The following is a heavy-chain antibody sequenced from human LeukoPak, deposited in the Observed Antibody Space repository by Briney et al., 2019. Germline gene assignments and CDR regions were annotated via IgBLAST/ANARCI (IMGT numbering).Heavy chain of an antibody. CDR3: ARGGITYYDFWSGYAHVRFDP. CDR2: IYYSGST. D-gene: IGHD3-3*01. V-gene: IGHV4-59*01. Sequence: SETLSLTCTVSGGSISSYYWSWIRQPPGKGLEWIGYIYYSGSTNCNPSLKSRVTISVDTSKNQFSLKLSSVTAADTAVYYCARGGITYYDFWSGYAHVRFDPWGQGTLVTVSS. CDR1: GGSISSYY. J-gene: IGHJ5*02.